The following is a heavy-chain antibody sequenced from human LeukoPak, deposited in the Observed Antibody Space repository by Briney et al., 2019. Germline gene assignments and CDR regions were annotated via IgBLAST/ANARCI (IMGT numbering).Heavy chain of an antibody. J-gene: IGHJ6*02. V-gene: IGHV3-21*01. Sequence: GGSLRLSCAASGFTFSSYSMTWVRQAPGKGLEWVSSISSSSSYIYYADSVKGRFTISRDNAKNSLYLQMNSLRAEDTAVYYCARDSRSAAGYYYYYGMDVWGQGTTVTVSS. CDR2: ISSSSSYI. CDR1: GFTFSSYS. CDR3: ARDSRSAAGYYYYYGMDV. D-gene: IGHD6-13*01.